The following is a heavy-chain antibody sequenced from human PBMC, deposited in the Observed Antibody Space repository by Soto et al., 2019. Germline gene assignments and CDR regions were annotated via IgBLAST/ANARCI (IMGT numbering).Heavy chain of an antibody. CDR1: VDSISTFY. V-gene: IGHV4-59*01. CDR3: ARQRGTYFDY. Sequence: SETLSLTCTVSVDSISTFYWSWIRQPPGKGLEWIGYIYYTGSTNYNPSLKSRVTMSVDTSKKQFSLKLTSVTAADTAVYYCARQRGTYFDYWGQGSLVTVSS. CDR2: IYYTGST. J-gene: IGHJ4*02. D-gene: IGHD1-1*01.